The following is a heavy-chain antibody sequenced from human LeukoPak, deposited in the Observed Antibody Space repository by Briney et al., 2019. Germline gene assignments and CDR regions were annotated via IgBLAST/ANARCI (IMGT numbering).Heavy chain of an antibody. CDR3: ARGPSIDY. V-gene: IGHV4-4*07. Sequence: SETLSLTCSVSGGSINSYHWSWVRQPAGKGLEWIGRISTSGNTNYNPSLKSRVTMSVDTSKNQFSLKLSSVTAADTAVYYCARGPSIDYWGQGTLVTVSS. CDR2: ISTSGNT. J-gene: IGHJ4*02. CDR1: GGSINSYH.